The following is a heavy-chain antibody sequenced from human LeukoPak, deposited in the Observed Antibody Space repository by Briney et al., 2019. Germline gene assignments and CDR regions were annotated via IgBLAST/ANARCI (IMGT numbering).Heavy chain of an antibody. D-gene: IGHD4-17*01. CDR2: ISYDGSNK. Sequence: GGSLRLSCAASGFTFSSYAMHWVRQAPGKGLEWVAVISYDGSNKYYADSVKGQFTISRDNSKNTLYLQMNSLRAEDTAVYYCASSTVTSYIDYWGQGTLVTVSS. V-gene: IGHV3-30*04. J-gene: IGHJ4*02. CDR1: GFTFSSYA. CDR3: ASSTVTSYIDY.